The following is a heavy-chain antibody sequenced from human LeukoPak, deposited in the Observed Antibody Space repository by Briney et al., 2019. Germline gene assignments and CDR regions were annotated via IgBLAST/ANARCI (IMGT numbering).Heavy chain of an antibody. Sequence: SETLSLTCAVYGGSFGGYYWSWLRQPPGKGLEWIGEINHSGSTNYNPSLKSRVTISVDTSKNQFSLKLSSVTAADTAVYYCARGPVLSYSSGWSYYFFDYWGQGTLVTVSS. V-gene: IGHV4-34*01. D-gene: IGHD6-19*01. J-gene: IGHJ4*02. CDR3: ARGPVLSYSSGWSYYFFDY. CDR1: GGSFGGYY. CDR2: INHSGST.